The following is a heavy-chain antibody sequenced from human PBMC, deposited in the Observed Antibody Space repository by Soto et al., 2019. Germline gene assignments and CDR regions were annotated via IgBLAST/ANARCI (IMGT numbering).Heavy chain of an antibody. V-gene: IGHV3-23*01. CDR2: ISGSGGST. Sequence: EVQLLESGGGLVQPGESLRLSCAASGFTFSSYAMGWVRQAPGKGLEWVSTISGSGGSTFYADSVKGRFTISRDNSTNTLYLQMNSLRAEDTAVYYCAKPPSTAFVDYWGQGTLVTVSS. D-gene: IGHD5-18*01. J-gene: IGHJ4*02. CDR3: AKPPSTAFVDY. CDR1: GFTFSSYA.